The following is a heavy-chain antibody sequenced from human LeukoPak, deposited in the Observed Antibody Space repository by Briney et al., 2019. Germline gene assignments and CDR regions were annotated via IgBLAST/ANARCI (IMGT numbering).Heavy chain of an antibody. V-gene: IGHV3-30*03. Sequence: GGSLRLSCAASGFTFSSCPMHWVRQASGKGLEWVAIISYDGSSKFYADSVKGRFTISRDNSKNTLYLQMNSLRAEDTAVYYCARDRSGYDSVAAGTGYWGQGTLVIVSS. D-gene: IGHD5-12*01. J-gene: IGHJ4*02. CDR3: ARDRSGYDSVAAGTGY. CDR1: GFTFSSCP. CDR2: ISYDGSSK.